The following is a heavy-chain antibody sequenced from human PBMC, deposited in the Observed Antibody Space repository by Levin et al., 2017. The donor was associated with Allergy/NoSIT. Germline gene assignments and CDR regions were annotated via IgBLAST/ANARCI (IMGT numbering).Heavy chain of an antibody. V-gene: IGHV4-31*03. J-gene: IGHJ5*02. D-gene: IGHD2-2*01. CDR1: GGSVSTGNYY. CDR2: IYNSGST. CDR3: ARGAVVPALSSFDP. Sequence: PSESLSLTCTVSGGSVSTGNYYWSWIRQHPGKGLEWIGYIYNSGSTYYSPSLTGRGTMSMDTSKNHFSLKLPSVTAADTAVYYCARGAVVPALSSFDPWGQGTLVTVSS.